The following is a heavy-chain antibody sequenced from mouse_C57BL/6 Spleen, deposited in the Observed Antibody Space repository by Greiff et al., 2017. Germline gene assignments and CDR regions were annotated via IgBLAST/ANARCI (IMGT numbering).Heavy chain of an antibody. CDR2: IDPSDSYT. Sequence: VQLQQPGAELVKPGASVKLSCKASGYTFTSYWMQWVKQRPGQGLEWIGEIDPSDSYTNYNQKFKGKATLTVDTSSSTAYMQLSSLTSEDSAVYYCARRDYEGHDFDYWGQVTTLTVSS. V-gene: IGHV1-50*01. D-gene: IGHD2-4*01. CDR1: GYTFTSYW. J-gene: IGHJ2*01. CDR3: ARRDYEGHDFDY.